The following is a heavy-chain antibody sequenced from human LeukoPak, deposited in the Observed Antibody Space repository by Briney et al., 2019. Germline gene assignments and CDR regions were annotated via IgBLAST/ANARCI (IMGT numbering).Heavy chain of an antibody. CDR1: GYTFTSYD. D-gene: IGHD3-3*01. Sequence: ASVKVSCKASGYTFTSYDINWVRQATGQGLEWMGWMNPNSGNTGYAQKFQGRVTITRNTSISTAYMELRSLRSDDTAVYYCARDGPGITIFGVVDLNGFDPWGQGTLVTVSS. CDR3: ARDGPGITIFGVVDLNGFDP. V-gene: IGHV1-8*03. J-gene: IGHJ5*02. CDR2: MNPNSGNT.